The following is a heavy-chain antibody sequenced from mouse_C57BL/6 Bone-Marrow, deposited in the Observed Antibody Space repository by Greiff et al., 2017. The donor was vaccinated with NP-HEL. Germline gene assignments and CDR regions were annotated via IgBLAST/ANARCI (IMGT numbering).Heavy chain of an antibody. CDR1: GYTFTSYG. V-gene: IGHV1-81*01. CDR2: IYPRSGNT. Sequence: QVQLKESGAELARPGASVKLSCKASGYTFTSYGISWVKQRTGQGLEWIGEIYPRSGNTYYNEKFKGKATLTVDKSSSTAYMELRSLTSEDSAVYFCARKGYYGYFDYWGQGTTLTVSS. J-gene: IGHJ2*01. CDR3: ARKGYYGYFDY. D-gene: IGHD1-1*01.